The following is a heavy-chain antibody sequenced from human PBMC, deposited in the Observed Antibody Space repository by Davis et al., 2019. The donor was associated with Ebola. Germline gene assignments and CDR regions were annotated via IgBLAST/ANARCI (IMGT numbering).Heavy chain of an antibody. CDR1: GGSFSGYY. V-gene: IGHV4-34*01. CDR2: INHIGST. J-gene: IGHJ3*02. D-gene: IGHD3-22*01. Sequence: SETLSLTCAVYGGSFSGYYWSWIRQPPGKGLEWIGEINHIGSTNYNPSLKSRVTISVDTSKNQFSLKLSSVTAADTAVYYCARGPMIVVVIASTDDAFDIWGQGTMVTVSS. CDR3: ARGPMIVVVIASTDDAFDI.